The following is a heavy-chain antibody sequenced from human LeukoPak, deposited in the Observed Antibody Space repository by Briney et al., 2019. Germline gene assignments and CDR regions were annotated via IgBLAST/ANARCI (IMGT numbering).Heavy chain of an antibody. J-gene: IGHJ2*01. V-gene: IGHV4-59*01. CDR1: GGSISSYY. Sequence: SETLSLTCTVSGGSISSYYWSWIRQPPGKGLEWIGYIYYSGSTNYNPSLKSRVTISVDTSKNQFSLKLSSVTAADTAVYYCASPGIAAAGTLADWYFDLWAVAPWSLSP. CDR2: IYYSGST. CDR3: ASPGIAAAGTLADWYFDL. D-gene: IGHD6-13*01.